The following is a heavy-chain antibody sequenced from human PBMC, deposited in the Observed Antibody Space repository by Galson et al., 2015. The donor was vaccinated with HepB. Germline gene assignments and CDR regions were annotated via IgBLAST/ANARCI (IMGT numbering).Heavy chain of an antibody. CDR1: GFTFSDYY. D-gene: IGHD5-18*01. CDR3: ARDRNRRGYSYGSFDY. J-gene: IGHJ4*02. V-gene: IGHV3-11*06. Sequence: SLRLSCAASGFTFSDYYMSWIRQAPGKGLEWVSYISSSSSYTNYADSVKGRFTISRDNAKNSLYLQMNSLRAEDTAVYYCARDRNRRGYSYGSFDYWGQGTLVTVSS. CDR2: ISSSSSYT.